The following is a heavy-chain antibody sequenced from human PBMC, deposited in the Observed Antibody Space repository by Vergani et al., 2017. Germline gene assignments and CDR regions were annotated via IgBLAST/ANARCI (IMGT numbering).Heavy chain of an antibody. J-gene: IGHJ4*02. CDR3: SRGRGYSFGYSDY. CDR2: IRNKAYGGTT. CDR1: GFSFGDYA. V-gene: IGHV3-49*04. Sequence: EVQLVESGGGLVPPGRSLRLSCAASGFSFGDYAMTWVRQAPGKGLEWVAFIRNKAYGGTTEYAASVKGRFTISRDDSKRPAYLQLSGLKTEDTAVYFCSRGRGYSFGYSDYWGQGTLVTVSS. D-gene: IGHD5-18*01.